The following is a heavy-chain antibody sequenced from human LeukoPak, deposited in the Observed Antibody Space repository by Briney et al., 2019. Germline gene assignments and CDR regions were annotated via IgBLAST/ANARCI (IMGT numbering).Heavy chain of an antibody. CDR3: AKDQRDGYNYIDY. D-gene: IGHD5-24*01. Sequence: SVKVSCKASGGTFSSYAISWVRQAPGQGLEWMGRIIPILGIANYAQKSQGRVTITADKSTSTAYMELSSLRSEDTAVYYCAKDQRDGYNYIDYWGQGTLVTVSS. CDR1: GGTFSSYA. V-gene: IGHV1-69*04. CDR2: IIPILGIA. J-gene: IGHJ4*02.